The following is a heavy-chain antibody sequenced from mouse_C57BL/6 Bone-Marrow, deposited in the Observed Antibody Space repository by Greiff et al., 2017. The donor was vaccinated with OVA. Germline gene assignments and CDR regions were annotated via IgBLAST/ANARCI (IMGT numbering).Heavy chain of an antibody. D-gene: IGHD4-1*01. V-gene: IGHV14-4*01. Sequence: VQLQQSGAELVRPGASVKLSCTASGFNIKDDYMHWVKQRPEQGLEWIGWIDPENGDTEYASKFQGKATITADTSSNTAYLHLSSLTSEDTAVYYCTTGLGPYFDYWGQGTTLTVSS. CDR1: GFNIKDDY. J-gene: IGHJ2*01. CDR3: TTGLGPYFDY. CDR2: IDPENGDT.